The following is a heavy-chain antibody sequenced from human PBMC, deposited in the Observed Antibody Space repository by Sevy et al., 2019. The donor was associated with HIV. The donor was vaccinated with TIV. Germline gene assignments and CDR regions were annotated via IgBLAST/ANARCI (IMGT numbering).Heavy chain of an antibody. CDR2: INQDGSEK. D-gene: IGHD5-12*01. V-gene: IGHV3-7*01. CDR3: GRDWSLSYSGWSQGWIDP. CDR1: GFMFSNYW. Sequence: GGSLRLSCEASGFMFSNYWMTWVRQAPGKGLEWVANINQDGSEKSYLDSVKGRFSISRDNAKNSLYLHMNSLRADDTAVYYCGRDWSLSYSGWSQGWIDPWGQGTLVTVSS. J-gene: IGHJ5*02.